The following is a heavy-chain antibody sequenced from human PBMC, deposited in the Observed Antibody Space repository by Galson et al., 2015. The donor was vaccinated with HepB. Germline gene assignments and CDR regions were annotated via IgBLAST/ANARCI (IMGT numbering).Heavy chain of an antibody. V-gene: IGHV1-69*04. D-gene: IGHD5-12*01. Sequence: SVKVSCKASGDTFSSQAINWVRQAPGQGLEWMGRIIPILGTANYAHKFQGRVTITAHKSTNTAYMELRSLRSEDTAVYYCATMVGYSGYDFTSMWGQGTLVTVSS. CDR1: GDTFSSQA. CDR3: ATMVGYSGYDFTSM. CDR2: IIPILGTA. J-gene: IGHJ4*02.